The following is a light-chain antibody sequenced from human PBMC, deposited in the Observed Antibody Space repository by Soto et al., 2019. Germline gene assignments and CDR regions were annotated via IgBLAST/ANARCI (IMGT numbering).Light chain of an antibody. CDR2: EVR. V-gene: IGLV2-14*01. CDR1: SSDVGSYNY. Sequence: QSALTQPASVSGSPGQSITISCTGTSSDVGSYNYVSWYQQHPGKAPKLMIYEVRNRPSGVSDRFSGSKSGKTASLTIFWLQAEDEADYYCSSYTTSTTQVFGGGTKVTVL. CDR3: SSYTTSTTQV. J-gene: IGLJ2*01.